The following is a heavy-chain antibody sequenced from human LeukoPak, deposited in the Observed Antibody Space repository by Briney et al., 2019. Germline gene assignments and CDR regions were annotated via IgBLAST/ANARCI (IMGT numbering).Heavy chain of an antibody. CDR3: AREACSNTTCYYYFDY. CDR2: ISSSSRTI. V-gene: IGHV3-48*01. Sequence: GGSLRLSCAASGFTFSNYWMSWVRQAPGKGLEWVSYISSSSRTIYYADSVKGRFTISRDNAKNSLSLQMNSLRAEDTAVYYCAREACSNTTCYYYFDYWGQGTQVTVSS. J-gene: IGHJ4*02. CDR1: GFTFSNYW. D-gene: IGHD2-2*01.